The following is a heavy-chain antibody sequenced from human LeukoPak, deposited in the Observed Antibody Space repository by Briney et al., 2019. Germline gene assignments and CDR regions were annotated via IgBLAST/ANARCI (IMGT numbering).Heavy chain of an antibody. D-gene: IGHD3-9*01. CDR1: GVTSTSSA. J-gene: IGHJ4*02. Sequence: GASVKVSCKASGVTSTSSAVQRVRQAGGQRLKWIGWIVVGSGNTNYAQKFQERVTITRDMSSSTAYMVLSSLRSEDTAVYYCAAGILTGYYLFDYWGEGTLVTVSS. V-gene: IGHV1-58*01. CDR2: IVVGSGNT. CDR3: AAGILTGYYLFDY.